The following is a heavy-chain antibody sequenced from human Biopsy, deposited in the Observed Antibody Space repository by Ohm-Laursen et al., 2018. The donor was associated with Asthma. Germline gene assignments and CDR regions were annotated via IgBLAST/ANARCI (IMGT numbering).Heavy chain of an antibody. CDR2: IIPIFGTA. CDR3: ARGGYYGDRRHHNGLDV. D-gene: IGHD4-17*01. J-gene: IGHJ6*02. Sequence: SSVKVSCKASGGTFSSYAISWVRQAPGQGLEWMGGIIPIFGTANYAQKFQGRVTITADESTSTACMELTSLRKEDTAVYYCARGGYYGDRRHHNGLDVWGQGTTVTVSS. CDR1: GGTFSSYA. V-gene: IGHV1-69*01.